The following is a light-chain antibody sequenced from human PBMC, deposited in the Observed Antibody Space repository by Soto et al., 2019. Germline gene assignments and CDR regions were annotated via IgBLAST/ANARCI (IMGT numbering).Light chain of an antibody. CDR1: SGDIGSYNR. V-gene: IGLV2-14*01. CDR3: SSYTNINTWAWV. Sequence: QSVLTQPASVSGSPGQSITLSCPGTSGDIGSYNRVSWYQQHPGKAPKLIIYEVPDPPSGVSNRFSGSKSGNTASLTISGLQAEDEAADYCSSYTNINTWAWVFGTGTKRTGL. CDR2: EVP. J-gene: IGLJ1*01.